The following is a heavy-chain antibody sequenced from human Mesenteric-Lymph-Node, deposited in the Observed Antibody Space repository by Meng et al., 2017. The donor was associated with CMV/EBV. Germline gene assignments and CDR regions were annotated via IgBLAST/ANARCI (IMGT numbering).Heavy chain of an antibody. Sequence: CVGSGYTVRSNYMSWVRRAPGKGLEWLSVIFGDDTTYYADSVRGRFTTFRDSSKTTLYLQMNSLRREDTAVYYCARYYGAGSYFADSWGQGTLVTVSS. CDR1: GYTVRSNY. CDR2: IFGDDTT. CDR3: ARYYGAGSYFADS. V-gene: IGHV3-53*01. D-gene: IGHD3-10*01. J-gene: IGHJ4*02.